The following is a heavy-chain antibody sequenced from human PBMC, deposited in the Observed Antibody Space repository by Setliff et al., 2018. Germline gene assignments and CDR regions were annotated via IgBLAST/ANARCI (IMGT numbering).Heavy chain of an antibody. D-gene: IGHD3-9*01. CDR3: AKHGAYNDFLTGYNFYYDMDV. J-gene: IGHJ6*02. V-gene: IGHV3-53*01. CDR2: IPYDGTITST. CDR1: GLTVSGNY. Sequence: GGSLRLSCAASGLTVSGNYMSWVRQAPGKGLEWVAVIPYDGTITSTYYADSVKGRFTISRDNSKNTLYLQMNSLRAEDTAVYYCAKHGAYNDFLTGYNFYYDMDVWGQGTTVTVSS.